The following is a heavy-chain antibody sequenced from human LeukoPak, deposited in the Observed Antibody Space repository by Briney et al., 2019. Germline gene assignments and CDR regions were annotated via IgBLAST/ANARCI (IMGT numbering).Heavy chain of an antibody. D-gene: IGHD6-19*01. CDR2: ISSDGGNR. V-gene: IGHV3-30-3*01. J-gene: IGHJ4*02. CDR3: ARGRAVTGSTVIDY. Sequence: GGSLRLSCAASGFTFSSYAMHWVRRAPGKALEWVATISSDGGNRYYSDSVKGRFTISRDNSKNTLYLQMNSLRPEDTAVFYCARGRAVTGSTVIDYWGQGTLVTVSS. CDR1: GFTFSSYA.